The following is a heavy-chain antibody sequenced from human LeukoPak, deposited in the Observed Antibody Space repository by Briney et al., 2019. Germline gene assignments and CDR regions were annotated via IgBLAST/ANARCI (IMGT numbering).Heavy chain of an antibody. D-gene: IGHD4/OR15-4a*01. CDR3: ARSDYGGNWFDP. Sequence: GGSLRRSCAASGFTFSDYYMSWIRRAPGKGLEWVSYISSSGSTIYYADSVKGRFTISRDNAKNSLYLQMNSLRAEDTAVYYCARSDYGGNWFDPWGQGTLVTVSS. CDR1: GFTFSDYY. CDR2: ISSSGSTI. V-gene: IGHV3-11*04. J-gene: IGHJ5*02.